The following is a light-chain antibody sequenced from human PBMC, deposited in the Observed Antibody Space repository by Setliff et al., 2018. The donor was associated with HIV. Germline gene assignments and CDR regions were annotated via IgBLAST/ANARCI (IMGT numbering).Light chain of an antibody. CDR2: RNN. Sequence: QSVLTQPPSASGTPGQRVTVSCSGSSSNIGSHAVNWYQHLPGTAPKLLLYRNNQRPSGVPDRFSGSKSGTSASLAISWLQSEDEADYYCATWDGSLSGYVFGTGTKGTVL. J-gene: IGLJ1*01. V-gene: IGLV1-44*01. CDR3: ATWDGSLSGYV. CDR1: SSNIGSHA.